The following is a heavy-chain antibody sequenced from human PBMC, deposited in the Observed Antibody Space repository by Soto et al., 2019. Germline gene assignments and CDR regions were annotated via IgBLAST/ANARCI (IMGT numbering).Heavy chain of an antibody. V-gene: IGHV1-69*01. CDR1: GGTFSSYA. Sequence: QVQLVQSGAEVKKPGSSVKVSCKASGGTFSSYAISWVRQAPGQGLEWMGGIIPIFGTANYAQKFQGRVTITADESTSTDYMELSSLRSEDTAVYYCARDRGGIAVAAVWERYYYGMDVWGQGTTVTVSS. CDR2: IIPIFGTA. J-gene: IGHJ6*02. CDR3: ARDRGGIAVAAVWERYYYGMDV. D-gene: IGHD6-19*01.